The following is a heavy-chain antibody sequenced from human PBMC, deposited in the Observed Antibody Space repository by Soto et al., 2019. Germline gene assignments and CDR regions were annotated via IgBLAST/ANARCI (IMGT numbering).Heavy chain of an antibody. CDR2: IIPILGIA. CDR3: ARDPYYYDSSGLGPYYYGMDV. J-gene: IGHJ6*02. CDR1: GGTFSSYT. D-gene: IGHD3-22*01. Sequence: SVKVSCKASGGTFSSYTISWVRQAPGQGLEWMGRIIPILGIANYAQKFQGRVTITADKSTSTAYMELSSLRSEDTAVYYCARDPYYYDSSGLGPYYYGMDVWGQGTTVTVSS. V-gene: IGHV1-69*04.